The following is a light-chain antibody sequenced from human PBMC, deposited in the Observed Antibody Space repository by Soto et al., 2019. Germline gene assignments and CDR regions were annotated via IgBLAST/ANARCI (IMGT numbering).Light chain of an antibody. CDR3: QQYGSSPIT. J-gene: IGKJ5*01. Sequence: EIVLTQSPVTLSLSPGERATLSCRASQSVTSTYLAWYQQKPGQAPRLLIYGASSRAIGIPDRFSGSVSGSDFSLTISRLEPEDFAVYYCQQYGSSPITFGQGTRLEIK. V-gene: IGKV3-20*01. CDR1: QSVTSTY. CDR2: GAS.